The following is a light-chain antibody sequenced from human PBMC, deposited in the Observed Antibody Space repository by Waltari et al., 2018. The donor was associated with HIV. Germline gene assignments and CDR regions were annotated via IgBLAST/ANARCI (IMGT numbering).Light chain of an antibody. CDR1: TSYVGGSNY. CDR2: DDS. J-gene: IGLJ2*01. V-gene: IGLV2-14*01. CDR3: SSYTSSSTVV. Sequence: QSALTQPASVSGSPGQSLTIPCTGTTSYVGGSNYVPWYQQYPGKAPKLMIYDDSNRPSGVSNRFSASKSGNTASLTISGLQAEDEADYYCSSYTSSSTVVFGGGTKLTVL.